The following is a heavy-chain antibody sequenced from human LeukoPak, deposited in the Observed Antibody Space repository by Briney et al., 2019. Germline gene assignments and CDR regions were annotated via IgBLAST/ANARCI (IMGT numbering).Heavy chain of an antibody. V-gene: IGHV1-18*01. CDR1: GYTFTSYG. D-gene: IGHD2-2*01. Sequence: GASVKVSCTASGYTFTSYGISWVRQAPGQGLEWMGWISAYNGNTNYAQKLQGRVTMTTDTSTSTAYMELSSLRSEDTAVYYCAVSLPAALDYYMDVWGKGTTVTVSS. J-gene: IGHJ6*03. CDR3: AVSLPAALDYYMDV. CDR2: ISAYNGNT.